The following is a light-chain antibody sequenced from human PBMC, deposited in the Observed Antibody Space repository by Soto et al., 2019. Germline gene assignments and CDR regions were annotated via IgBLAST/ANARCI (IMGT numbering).Light chain of an antibody. CDR2: GAS. CDR3: QHYNSYSEA. CDR1: QGIATY. J-gene: IGKJ1*01. Sequence: DLQLTQSPSFLTASLGDRLYITFRASQGIATYLAWYQQQPGKAPRLLIYGASTLQSGVPSRFSGSGSGTEFILTITSLEPEDFATYYCQHYNSYSEAFGQGTKVDIK. V-gene: IGKV1-9*01.